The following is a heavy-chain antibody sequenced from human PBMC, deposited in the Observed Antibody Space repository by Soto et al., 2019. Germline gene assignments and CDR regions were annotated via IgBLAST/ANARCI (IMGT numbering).Heavy chain of an antibody. CDR1: GYTFTGYY. CDR2: INPNSGGT. J-gene: IGHJ5*02. Sequence: GASVKVSCKASGYTFTGYYMHWVRQAPGQGLEWMGWINPNSGGTNYAQKFQGRVTMTRDTSISTAYMELGRLRSDDTAVYYCARVGNVLRYFDWYLNWFDPWGQGTLVTVSS. D-gene: IGHD3-9*01. CDR3: ARVGNVLRYFDWYLNWFDP. V-gene: IGHV1-2*02.